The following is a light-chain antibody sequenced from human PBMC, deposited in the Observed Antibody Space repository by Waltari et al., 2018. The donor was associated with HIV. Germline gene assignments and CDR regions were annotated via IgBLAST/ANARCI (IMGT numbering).Light chain of an antibody. CDR1: SSDVGYYNY. CDR3: SSYTGSDTLYV. V-gene: IGLV2-14*01. Sequence: QSALTQPASVSGSPGQSITISCTGTSSDVGYYNYVSWYQQHPAKAPKLMIYEVSNRPSGVSNRFSGSKSGNTASLTISGLQAEDEADYYCSSYTGSDTLYVFGTGTKVTVL. J-gene: IGLJ1*01. CDR2: EVS.